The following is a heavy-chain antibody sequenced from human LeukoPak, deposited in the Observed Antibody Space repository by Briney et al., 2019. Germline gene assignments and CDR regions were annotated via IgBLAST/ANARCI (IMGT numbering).Heavy chain of an antibody. Sequence: ASVKVSCKASGYTFTSYDMNWVRQATGQGLEWMGWMNPNSGNTGYAQKFQGRVTMTRNTSISTAYMELSSLRSEDTAVYYCAREIGCSSTSCYGGYYYYMDVWGKGTTVTVSS. V-gene: IGHV1-8*01. J-gene: IGHJ6*03. CDR1: GYTFTSYD. CDR3: AREIGCSSTSCYGGYYYYMDV. CDR2: MNPNSGNT. D-gene: IGHD2-2*01.